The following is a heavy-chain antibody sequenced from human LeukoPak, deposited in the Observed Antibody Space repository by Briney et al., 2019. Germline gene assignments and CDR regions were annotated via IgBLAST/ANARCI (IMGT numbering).Heavy chain of an antibody. Sequence: SETLSLTCAVYGGSFSGYFSRWISHPSGKGLEWIGEINHSGCTNYSPSIKGRVTISVGTPKNQISLKLSSVTAADTAVYYCARGHIYYYYMDVWGKGTTVTVSS. CDR1: GGSFSGYF. J-gene: IGHJ6*03. V-gene: IGHV4-34*01. CDR2: INHSGCT. CDR3: ARGHIYYYYMDV.